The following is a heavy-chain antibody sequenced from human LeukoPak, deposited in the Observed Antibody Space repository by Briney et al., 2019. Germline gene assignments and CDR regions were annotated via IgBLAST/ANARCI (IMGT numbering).Heavy chain of an antibody. V-gene: IGHV3-23*01. CDR2: ISESDGST. CDR1: GFTFTTSV. D-gene: IGHD1-14*01. J-gene: IGHJ4*02. CDR3: AKRNPAYYFDY. Sequence: GGSLRLSCAASGFTFTTSVMTWVRQAPGKGLEWVSAISESDGSTFYADSVKGRFTVSRDDSQNTLYLEMNSLTAEDTAVYFCAKRNPAYYFDYWGQGILVTVSS.